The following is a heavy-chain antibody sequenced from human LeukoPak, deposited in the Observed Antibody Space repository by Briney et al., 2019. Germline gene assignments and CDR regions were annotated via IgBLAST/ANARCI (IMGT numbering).Heavy chain of an antibody. CDR2: INPNSGGT. J-gene: IGHJ3*02. V-gene: IGHV1-2*02. Sequence: ASVKVSCKASGYTFTGYYMHWARQAPGQGLEWMGWINPNSGGTNYAQKFQGRVTMTRDTSISTAYMELSRLRSDDTAVYYCAREKVEIAAAAESDAFDIWGQGTMVTVSS. D-gene: IGHD6-13*01. CDR3: AREKVEIAAAAESDAFDI. CDR1: GYTFTGYY.